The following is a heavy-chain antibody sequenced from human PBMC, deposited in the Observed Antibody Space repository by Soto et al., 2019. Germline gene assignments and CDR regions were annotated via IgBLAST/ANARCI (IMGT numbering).Heavy chain of an antibody. V-gene: IGHV1-3*01. D-gene: IGHD3-10*01. CDR3: ARDGADGPGYYYYMDV. CDR1: GYTFTSYA. Sequence: ASVKVSCKASGYTFTSYAMHWVRQAPGQRLEWMGWINAGNGNTKYSQKFQGRVTITRDTSARTAYMELSSLRSEDTAVYYCARDGADGPGYYYYMDVWGKGTTVTVSS. CDR2: INAGNGNT. J-gene: IGHJ6*03.